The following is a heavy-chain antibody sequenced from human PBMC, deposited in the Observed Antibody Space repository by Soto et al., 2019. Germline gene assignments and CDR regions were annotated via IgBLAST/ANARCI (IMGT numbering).Heavy chain of an antibody. D-gene: IGHD1-26*01. CDR3: ARYRRELSTGLCNALDV. V-gene: IGHV1-18*04. CDR1: GYTFTNYG. J-gene: IGHJ6*02. CDR2: ISGYNGDT. Sequence: QVQLVQSGAEVKRPGASVKVSCKASGYTFTNYGISWVRQAPAQGLECMGWISGYNGDTNYAQKFQGRVTMTTDTSTTSAYMDRRSLRSDDADFYYGARYRRELSTGLCNALDVWGQGTTVTVSS.